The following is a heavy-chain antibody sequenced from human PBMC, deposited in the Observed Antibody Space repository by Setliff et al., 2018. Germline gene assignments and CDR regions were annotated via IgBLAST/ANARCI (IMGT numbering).Heavy chain of an antibody. V-gene: IGHV1-8*03. CDR2: MNPNSGNT. D-gene: IGHD1-26*01. CDR3: ARVKVIVGATPRTYYMDV. Sequence: ASVKVSCKAPGYTFTSYDINWVRQATGQGLEWMGWMNPNSGNTGYAQKFQGRVTSTRNTSISTAYMELSSLRSEDTAVYYCARVKVIVGATPRTYYMDVWGKGTTVTVSS. CDR1: GYTFTSYD. J-gene: IGHJ6*03.